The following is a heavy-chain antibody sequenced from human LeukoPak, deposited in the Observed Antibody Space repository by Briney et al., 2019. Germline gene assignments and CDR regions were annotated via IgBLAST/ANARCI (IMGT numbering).Heavy chain of an antibody. CDR2: ISGSGGAT. J-gene: IGHJ4*02. Sequence: GGSLRLSCAASGFTFSSNAMSWVRQAPGKGLEWVSGISGSGGATYYADSVKGGFTISRDISKNTLYLQMNSLRAEDTAVYYCARFSSTWYFGNWGQGTLVTVSS. V-gene: IGHV3-23*01. CDR1: GFTFSSNA. CDR3: ARFSSTWYFGN. D-gene: IGHD2-2*01.